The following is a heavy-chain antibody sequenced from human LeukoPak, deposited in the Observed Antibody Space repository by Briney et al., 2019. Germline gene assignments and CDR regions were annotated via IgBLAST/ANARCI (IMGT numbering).Heavy chain of an antibody. Sequence: GASVKVSCKASGFTFTKYGISWVRQAPGQGLEWMGWINPYDGHTNYTQKFQGRVTLTTDTSTNTAYMELRSLRSDDTAVYYCARKLVLDYWGQGTVVTASS. J-gene: IGHJ4*02. CDR3: ARKLVLDY. CDR1: GFTFTKYG. CDR2: INPYDGHT. V-gene: IGHV1-18*01. D-gene: IGHD6-13*01.